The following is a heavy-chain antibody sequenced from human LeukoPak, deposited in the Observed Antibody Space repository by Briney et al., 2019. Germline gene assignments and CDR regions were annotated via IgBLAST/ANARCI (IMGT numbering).Heavy chain of an antibody. CDR3: AIMTTGHVY. D-gene: IGHD1-1*01. CDR1: GTSFTSYY. Sequence: PSETLSLTCGVSGTSFTSYYWCWIRQTPGKGLEWHGEVNHSGYTNMTPSLKSRVAISVNTSKNQFTLMMTSVTAADRAVYLCAIMTTGHVYWGQGALVTVSS. J-gene: IGHJ4*02. CDR2: VNHSGYT. V-gene: IGHV4-34*01.